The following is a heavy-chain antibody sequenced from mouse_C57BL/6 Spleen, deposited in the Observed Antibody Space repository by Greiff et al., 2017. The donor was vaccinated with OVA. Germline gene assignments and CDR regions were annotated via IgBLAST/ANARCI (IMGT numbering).Heavy chain of an antibody. CDR1: GYTFTSYW. J-gene: IGHJ1*03. D-gene: IGHD1-1*01. CDR3: ARRVGSSYHWYFDV. V-gene: IGHV1-52*01. CDR2: IDPSDSET. Sequence: QVQLQQPGAELVRPGSSVKLSCKASGYTFTSYWMHWVKQRPIQGLEWIGNIDPSDSETHYNQKFKDKATLTVDKSSSTAYMQLSGLTSEDSAVYYCARRVGSSYHWYFDVWGTGTTVTVSS.